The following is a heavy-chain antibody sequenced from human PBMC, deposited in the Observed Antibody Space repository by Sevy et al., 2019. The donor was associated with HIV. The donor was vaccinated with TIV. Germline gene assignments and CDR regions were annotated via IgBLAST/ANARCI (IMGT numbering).Heavy chain of an antibody. Sequence: SETLSLTCTVSDGSISSGSYYWSWIRQPAGKGLEWIGRIYTSGSTNYNPSHKSRVTISVDTSKNQFALKLRSVTAADTAVYYCAGDMGAGGYYYYYMDVWGKGTTVTVSS. D-gene: IGHD1-26*01. CDR3: AGDMGAGGYYYYYMDV. J-gene: IGHJ6*03. CDR1: DGSISSGSYY. V-gene: IGHV4-61*02. CDR2: IYTSGST.